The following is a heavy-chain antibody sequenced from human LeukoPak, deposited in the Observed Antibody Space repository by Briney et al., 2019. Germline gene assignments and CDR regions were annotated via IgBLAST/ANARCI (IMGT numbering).Heavy chain of an antibody. Sequence: ASVKVSCKASGYTFTSYGISWVRQAPGQGLGWMGCISAYNGNTNYAQKLQRRSTMTTDPSTSTAYMELRSLTSDDTAVYYCARVQTTDYYYYYMDVWGKGNTVTVSS. V-gene: IGHV1-18*01. D-gene: IGHD4-11*01. CDR3: ARVQTTDYYYYYMDV. J-gene: IGHJ6*03. CDR1: GYTFTSYG. CDR2: ISAYNGNT.